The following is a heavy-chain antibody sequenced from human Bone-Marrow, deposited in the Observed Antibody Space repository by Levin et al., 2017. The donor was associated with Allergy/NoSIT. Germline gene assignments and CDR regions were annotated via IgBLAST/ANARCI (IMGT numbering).Heavy chain of an antibody. D-gene: IGHD2-15*01. Sequence: SVKVSCKVSGGDFSSNAISWVRKAPGQGLEWMGGTIPIFGIVEYAQRFQGRITVTADESTRTVYMEVSSLRSEDTAVYYCGLLRTPAAYYYGMDVWGQGTTVTVSS. CDR1: GGDFSSNA. CDR2: TIPIFGIV. CDR3: GLLRTPAAYYYGMDV. J-gene: IGHJ6*02. V-gene: IGHV1-69*13.